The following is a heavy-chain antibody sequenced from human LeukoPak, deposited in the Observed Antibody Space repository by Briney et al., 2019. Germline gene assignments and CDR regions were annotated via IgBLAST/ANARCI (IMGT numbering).Heavy chain of an antibody. Sequence: SETLSLTCTVSGDSISSSRYYWGWIRQPPGKGLEWIGSIYYSGSTYYNPSLKSRVTISLDTSKNQFSLKLNSVTAADTAVYYCARAEWSVIDYWGQGTLVTVSS. CDR2: IYYSGST. D-gene: IGHD3-3*01. CDR3: ARAEWSVIDY. J-gene: IGHJ4*02. V-gene: IGHV4-39*01. CDR1: GDSISSSRYY.